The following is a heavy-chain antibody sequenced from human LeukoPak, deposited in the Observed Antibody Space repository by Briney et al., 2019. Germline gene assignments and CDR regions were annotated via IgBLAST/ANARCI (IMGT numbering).Heavy chain of an antibody. CDR2: FYNSGRS. D-gene: IGHD5-18*01. Sequence: SETLSLTCTVSDDSISDYYRGWIRQPPGKGLEWIGYFYNSGRSTYNPSLKSRVTISADTSKNHFSLKLNSVTTADTAVYYCARDGSYGNFDYWGQGTLVTVSS. J-gene: IGHJ4*02. V-gene: IGHV4-59*01. CDR1: DDSISDYY. CDR3: ARDGSYGNFDY.